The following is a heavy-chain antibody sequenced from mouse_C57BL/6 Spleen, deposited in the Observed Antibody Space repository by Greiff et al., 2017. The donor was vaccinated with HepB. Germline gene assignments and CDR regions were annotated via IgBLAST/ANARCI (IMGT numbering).Heavy chain of an antibody. J-gene: IGHJ2*01. CDR3: ARRFSAYYGNPYYFDY. CDR2: IDPSDSYT. D-gene: IGHD2-10*01. Sequence: QVQLQQPGAELVKPGASVKLSCKASGYTFTSYWMQWVKQRPGQGLEWIGEIDPSDSYTNYNQKFKGKATLTVDTSSSTAYMQLSSLTSEDSAVYYCARRFSAYYGNPYYFDYWGQGTTLTVSS. V-gene: IGHV1-50*01. CDR1: GYTFTSYW.